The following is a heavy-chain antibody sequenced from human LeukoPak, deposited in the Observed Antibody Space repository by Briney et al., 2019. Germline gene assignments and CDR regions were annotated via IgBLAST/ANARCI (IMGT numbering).Heavy chain of an antibody. J-gene: IGHJ4*02. CDR2: INPNSGGT. Sequence: EWMGWINPNSGGTNYAQKFQGWVTMTRDTSISTAYMELSRLRSDDTAVYYCARGYSSGLDYWGQGTLVTVSS. D-gene: IGHD6-19*01. CDR3: ARGYSSGLDY. V-gene: IGHV1-2*04.